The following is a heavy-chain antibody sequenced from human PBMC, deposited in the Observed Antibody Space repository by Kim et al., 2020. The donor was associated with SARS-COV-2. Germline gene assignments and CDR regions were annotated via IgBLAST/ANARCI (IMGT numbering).Heavy chain of an antibody. D-gene: IGHD4-4*01. V-gene: IGHV3-23*01. CDR2: ISGGGGSI. CDR1: GFTFSTYA. J-gene: IGHJ2*01. Sequence: GGSLRLSCAASGFTFSTYAMSWVRQAPGKGLEWVSSISGGGGSIYYADSVKGRFTISRDNSKNTVFLQMNSLTAEDTAVYYCAKPGNSNYVACYFDRWGR. CDR3: AKPGNSNYVACYFDR.